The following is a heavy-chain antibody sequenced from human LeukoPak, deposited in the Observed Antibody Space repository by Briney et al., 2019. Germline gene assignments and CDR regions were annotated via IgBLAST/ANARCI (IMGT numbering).Heavy chain of an antibody. Sequence: GASVKVSCKASGYTFTGYYMHWVRQAPGQGLEWMGWINPNSGGTNYAQKFQGRVTMTRDTSISTAYMELSRLRSDDTAVYYGARDHDFWSGYYSFYFDYWGQGTLVTVSS. CDR1: GYTFTGYY. V-gene: IGHV1-2*02. CDR3: ARDHDFWSGYYSFYFDY. CDR2: INPNSGGT. J-gene: IGHJ4*02. D-gene: IGHD3-3*01.